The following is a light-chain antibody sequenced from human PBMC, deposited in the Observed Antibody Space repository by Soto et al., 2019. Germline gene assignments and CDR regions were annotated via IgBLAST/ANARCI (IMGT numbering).Light chain of an antibody. J-gene: IGKJ5*01. Sequence: EIVLTQSPDTLSLSPGETATLSCRASQSAGSYLAWYQQKPGQAPRLLIYDAFNRATGIPARFSGSGSGTDFTLTISSLEPEDFVVYYCQQRQYWPITFGQGTRLEIK. CDR3: QQRQYWPIT. CDR1: QSAGSY. CDR2: DAF. V-gene: IGKV3-11*01.